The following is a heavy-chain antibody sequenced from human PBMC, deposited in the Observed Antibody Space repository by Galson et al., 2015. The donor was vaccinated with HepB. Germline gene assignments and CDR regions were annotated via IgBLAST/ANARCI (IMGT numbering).Heavy chain of an antibody. D-gene: IGHD2/OR15-2a*01. J-gene: IGHJ4*02. CDR1: GYTFTSYG. Sequence: SVKASCKASGYTFTSYGISWVRQAPGQGLEWMGWISAYNGNTNYAQKLQGRVTMTTDTSTSTAYMELRSLRSDDTAVYYCARDGQGEYFLSVDYWGQGTLVTVSS. CDR3: ARDGQGEYFLSVDY. CDR2: ISAYNGNT. V-gene: IGHV1-18*01.